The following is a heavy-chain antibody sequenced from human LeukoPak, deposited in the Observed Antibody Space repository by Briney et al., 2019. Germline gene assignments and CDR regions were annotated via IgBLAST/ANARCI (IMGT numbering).Heavy chain of an antibody. V-gene: IGHV5-51*03. D-gene: IGHD5-24*01. CDR2: IYPGDSDT. J-gene: IGHJ4*02. CDR3: ARRLSSRDMGFDF. Sequence: PGESLKISCQGSGYSFTSYWIDWVRQMPGKGLEWMGIIYPGDSDTRYSPSFQGQVSMAVDKSISTAYLQWSSLKASDTAVYYCARRLSSRDMGFDFWGQGTLVTVSS. CDR1: GYSFTSYW.